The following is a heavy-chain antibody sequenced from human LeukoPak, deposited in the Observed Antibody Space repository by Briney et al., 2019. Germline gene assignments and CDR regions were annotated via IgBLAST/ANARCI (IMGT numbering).Heavy chain of an antibody. CDR1: GFTFSNAW. J-gene: IGHJ4*02. CDR3: ARQRKAEKKRVTMIVVALPGPIDS. CDR2: INHSGST. D-gene: IGHD3-22*01. Sequence: GSLRLSCAASGFTFSNAWMSWIRQPPGKGLEWIGEINHSGSTNYNPSLKSRVTISVDTSKNQLSLKLSSVTAADTAVYYCARQRKAEKKRVTMIVVALPGPIDSWGQGTLVTVSS. V-gene: IGHV4-34*01.